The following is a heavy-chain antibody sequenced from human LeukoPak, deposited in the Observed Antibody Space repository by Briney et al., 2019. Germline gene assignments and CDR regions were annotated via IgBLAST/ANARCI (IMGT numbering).Heavy chain of an antibody. D-gene: IGHD3-10*01. CDR1: GGTLSSYA. CDR3: ATVGMVRGVTPYYFDY. Sequence: SVKVSCKAPGGTLSSYAISWVRQAPGQGLEWMGGIIPIFGTANYAQKFQGRVTITADESTSTAYMELSSLRSEDTAVYYCATVGMVRGVTPYYFDYWGQGTLVTVSS. CDR2: IIPIFGTA. V-gene: IGHV1-69*13. J-gene: IGHJ4*02.